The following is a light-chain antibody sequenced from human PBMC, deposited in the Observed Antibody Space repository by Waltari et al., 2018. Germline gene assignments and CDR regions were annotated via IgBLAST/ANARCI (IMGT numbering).Light chain of an antibody. V-gene: IGLV3-21*02. J-gene: IGLJ7*01. CDR1: KTGGKR. Sequence: YVLTQPPSASAAPGQTARITCGGKKTGGKRVRRYQQMPGQAPILVVSDESDRPSGIPERFSGSNSGNTATLSISGVEAGDEADYYCQVWDGNSDHAVFGGGTQLTVL. CDR3: QVWDGNSDHAV. CDR2: DES.